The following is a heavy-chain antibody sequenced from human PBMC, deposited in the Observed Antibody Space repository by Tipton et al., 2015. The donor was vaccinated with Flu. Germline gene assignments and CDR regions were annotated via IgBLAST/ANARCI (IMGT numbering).Heavy chain of an antibody. V-gene: IGHV4-39*07. Sequence: TLSLTCTVSGGSISSSSYYWGWIRQPPGKGLEWIGSIYYSGSTYYNPSLKSRVTISVDTSKNQFSLKLSSVTAADTAVYYCARRGYYYYGMDVWGQGTTVTVSS. CDR1: GGSISSSSYY. CDR3: ARRGYYYYGMDV. J-gene: IGHJ6*02. D-gene: IGHD3-10*01. CDR2: IYYSGST.